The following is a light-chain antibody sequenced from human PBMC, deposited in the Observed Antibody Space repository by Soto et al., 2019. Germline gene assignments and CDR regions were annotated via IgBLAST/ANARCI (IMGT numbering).Light chain of an antibody. V-gene: IGKV1-5*03. J-gene: IGKJ4*01. CDR1: QNIDSW. CDR3: QQSKSYST. Sequence: DIPMTQSPSTLSAFVGDRVTITCRASQNIDSWLAWYQQKPGKPPKLLIYKASTLESGVPSRFSGSGSGTEFTLNIYSLQPDDFATYYCQQSKSYSTFGGGTKVEIK. CDR2: KAS.